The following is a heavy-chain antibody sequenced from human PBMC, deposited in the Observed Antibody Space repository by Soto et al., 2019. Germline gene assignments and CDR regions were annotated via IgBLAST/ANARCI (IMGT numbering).Heavy chain of an antibody. CDR1: GGTFSSYA. D-gene: IGHD3-22*01. Sequence: QVHLVQSGAEVKKPGSSVKVSCKASGGTFSSYAISWVRQAPGQGLEWMGGFIPIFGTTNYAQKFQGRVTSTADESTSTAYMELSSLRSEHTAVYYCTRDRGRRYNDGRGYYYSAYWGQGTLVTVSS. V-gene: IGHV1-69*01. CDR2: FIPIFGTT. J-gene: IGHJ4*02. CDR3: TRDRGRRYNDGRGYYYSAY.